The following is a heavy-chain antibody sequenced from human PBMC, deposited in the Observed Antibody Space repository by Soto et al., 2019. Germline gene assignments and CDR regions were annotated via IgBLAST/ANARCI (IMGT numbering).Heavy chain of an antibody. Sequence: KTSETLSLTCTVSGGSISSSSYFWGWIRQPPGKGLEWIGSIYHSGSTSDNPSLRSRVTISVDTSKNQFSLKLSSVTAADTAVYFCARHAGYSSGRRWFDPWGQGTLVTVSS. CDR1: GGSISSSSYF. CDR3: ARHAGYSSGRRWFDP. J-gene: IGHJ5*02. D-gene: IGHD3-22*01. V-gene: IGHV4-39*01. CDR2: IYHSGST.